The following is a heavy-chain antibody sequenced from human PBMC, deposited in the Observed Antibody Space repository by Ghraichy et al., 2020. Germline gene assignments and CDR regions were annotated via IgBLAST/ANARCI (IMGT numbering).Heavy chain of an antibody. D-gene: IGHD1-26*01. CDR1: GGSISSYY. CDR2: IYTSGST. J-gene: IGHJ6*02. CDR3: AREALPGRELLSPSSYYYYGMDV. V-gene: IGHV4-4*07. Sequence: SETLSLTCTVSGGSISSYYWSWIRQPAGKGLEWIGRIYTSGSTNYNPSLKSRVTMSVDTSKNQFSLKLSSVTAADTAVYYCAREALPGRELLSPSSYYYYGMDVWGQGTTVTVSS.